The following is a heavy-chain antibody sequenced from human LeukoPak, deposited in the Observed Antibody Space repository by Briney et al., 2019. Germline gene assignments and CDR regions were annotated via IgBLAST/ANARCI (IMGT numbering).Heavy chain of an antibody. V-gene: IGHV3-72*01. CDR3: TRPSYDSSVSGVVY. J-gene: IGHJ4*02. Sequence: GGSLRLSCAASGFTFSDHYMDWVRQAPGKGLEWVGRTRNKANSYTTEYAASVKGRFTISRDDSKNSLYLQMNSLKTEDTAVYYCTRPSYDSSVSGVVYWGQGTLVTVSS. CDR1: GFTFSDHY. CDR2: TRNKANSYTT. D-gene: IGHD3-22*01.